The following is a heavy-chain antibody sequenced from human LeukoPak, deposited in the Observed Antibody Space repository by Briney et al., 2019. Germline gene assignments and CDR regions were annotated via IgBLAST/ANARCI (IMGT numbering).Heavy chain of an antibody. J-gene: IGHJ3*02. CDR2: IYYSGNT. CDR3: ARERYSSGWYGQGAFDI. Sequence: PSETLSLTCTVSGGSVSGYYWSWLRQPPGKTLEWIAYIYYSGNTNYNPAFRSRVTISVDTSKNQVSLQLNSVTAADTAVYYCARERYSSGWYGQGAFDIWGQGTMVTVSS. CDR1: GGSVSGYY. V-gene: IGHV4-59*02. D-gene: IGHD6-19*01.